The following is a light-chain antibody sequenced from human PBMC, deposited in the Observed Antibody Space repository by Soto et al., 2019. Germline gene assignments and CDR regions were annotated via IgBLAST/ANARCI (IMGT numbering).Light chain of an antibody. Sequence: EIAFTQSPGTLSLSPGERSTLSCRASQTLSNSFIAWYQHKPGQAPRLLVYDTSTRATGIPDRYNGSGSGPECTRTISRLEPEDVEVYACQQRSNWPITFGQGTRLEIK. CDR3: QQRSNWPIT. J-gene: IGKJ5*01. CDR1: QTLSNSF. CDR2: DTS. V-gene: IGKV3D-20*02.